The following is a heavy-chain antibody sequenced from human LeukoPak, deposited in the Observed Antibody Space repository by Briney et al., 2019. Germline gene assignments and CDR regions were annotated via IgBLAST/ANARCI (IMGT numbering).Heavy chain of an antibody. J-gene: IGHJ3*02. CDR3: ARPNTLSAPGAFDI. V-gene: IGHV1-18*01. Sequence: ASVKVSCKASGYTFTSYGISWVRQAPGQGLEWMGWISAYNGNTNYAQKLQGRVTITADKSPSTAYMELSRLRSEDTAVYYCARPNTLSAPGAFDIWGQGTMVTVPS. CDR1: GYTFTSYG. CDR2: ISAYNGNT.